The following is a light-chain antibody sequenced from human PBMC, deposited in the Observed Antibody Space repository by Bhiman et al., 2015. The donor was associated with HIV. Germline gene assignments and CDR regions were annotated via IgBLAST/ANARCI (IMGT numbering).Light chain of an antibody. CDR3: ATWDSGLSIEV. CDR2: ENN. CDR1: TSNIGQNF. J-gene: IGLJ1*01. Sequence: QSVLTQPPSVSAAPGQTVTISCSGSTSNIGQNFLSWFQHVPRNTPPNLLIYENNKRASGIPDRFSGSKSGTSGTLDVTGLQTGDEAEYYCATWDSGLSIEVFGTGTKLTVL. V-gene: IGLV1-51*02.